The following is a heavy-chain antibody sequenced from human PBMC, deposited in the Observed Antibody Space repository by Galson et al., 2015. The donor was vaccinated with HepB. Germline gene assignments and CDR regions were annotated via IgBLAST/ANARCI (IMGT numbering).Heavy chain of an antibody. CDR3: ARGYTKSWFSGLGY. D-gene: IGHD2-8*01. CDR1: GFIVSSNY. Sequence: SLRLSCAASGFIVSSNYMIWVRQAPGKGLEWVSVSYSVGDTYYADSVKGRFTISRDNSKNTVYLQMNNLRAEDTAMYYCARGYTKSWFSGLGYWGQGTLVTVSS. CDR2: SYSVGDT. V-gene: IGHV3-53*01. J-gene: IGHJ4*02.